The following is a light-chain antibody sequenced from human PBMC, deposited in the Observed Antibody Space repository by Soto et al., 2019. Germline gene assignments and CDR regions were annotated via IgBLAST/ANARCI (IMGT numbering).Light chain of an antibody. J-gene: IGKJ1*01. CDR3: QQSYDTPRT. CDR2: AAF. V-gene: IGKV1-39*01. Sequence: IQMTQSPSSLSASVGDTVTITCRASQIISNYLNWYQQKPGKVPNLLIYAAFNLQSGVPSRFSGSASGTDFTLTISSLQPEDFATYYCQQSYDTPRTFGQGTKVEIK. CDR1: QIISNY.